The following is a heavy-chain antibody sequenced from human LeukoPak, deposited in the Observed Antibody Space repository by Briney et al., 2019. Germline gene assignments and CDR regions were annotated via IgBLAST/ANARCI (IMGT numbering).Heavy chain of an antibody. CDR2: ISGSGGTI. V-gene: IGHV3-23*01. Sequence: GGSLRLSCAASGFTFSTNAMRWVRQAPGKGLEWVSAISGSGGTIYYADFVKGRFTISRDNSKNTVYLQMNGLRAEDTAVYYCTKVGPGSYFDNWGQGTLVTVSS. CDR1: GFTFSTNA. CDR3: TKVGPGSYFDN. D-gene: IGHD1-26*01. J-gene: IGHJ4*02.